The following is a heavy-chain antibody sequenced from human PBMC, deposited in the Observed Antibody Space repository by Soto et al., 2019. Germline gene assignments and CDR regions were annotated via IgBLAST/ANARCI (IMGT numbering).Heavy chain of an antibody. J-gene: IGHJ6*03. Sequence: SETLSLTCTVSGGSISSYYWSWIRQPPGKGLEGIGYIYYSGSTNYNPSLKSRVTISVDTSKNQFSLKLSSVTAADTAVYYCARVAFSDCSGGSCYFYYYYMDVWGKGTTVTVS. CDR2: IYYSGST. V-gene: IGHV4-59*01. D-gene: IGHD2-15*01. CDR1: GGSISSYY. CDR3: ARVAFSDCSGGSCYFYYYYMDV.